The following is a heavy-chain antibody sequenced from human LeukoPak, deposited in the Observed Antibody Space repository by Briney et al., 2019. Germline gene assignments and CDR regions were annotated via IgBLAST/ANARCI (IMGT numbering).Heavy chain of an antibody. V-gene: IGHV4-34*01. CDR3: ARGWGVTTNFDY. CDR2: INHSGST. Sequence: SETLSLTCAVYGGSFSGYYWSWIRQPPGKGLEWIGEINHSGSTNYNPSLKSRVTISVDTSKNQFSLKLSSVTAADTAVYYCARGWGVTTNFDYWGQEPWSPSPQ. J-gene: IGHJ4*01. CDR1: GGSFSGYY. D-gene: IGHD4-17*01.